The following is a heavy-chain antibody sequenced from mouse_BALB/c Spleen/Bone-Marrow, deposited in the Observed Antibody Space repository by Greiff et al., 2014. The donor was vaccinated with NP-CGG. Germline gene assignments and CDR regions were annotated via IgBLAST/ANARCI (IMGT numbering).Heavy chain of an antibody. Sequence: VHVKQSGPELVKPGASMKISCKASGYSFTGYTVNWVKQSHGKNLEWIGLINPYNGGTSYNQKFKGKATLTVDKSSSTAYMELLSLTSEDSAVYYCARDYDGYYFDYWGQGTTLTVSS. J-gene: IGHJ2*01. D-gene: IGHD2-4*01. CDR3: ARDYDGYYFDY. CDR1: GYSFTGYT. V-gene: IGHV1-18*01. CDR2: INPYNGGT.